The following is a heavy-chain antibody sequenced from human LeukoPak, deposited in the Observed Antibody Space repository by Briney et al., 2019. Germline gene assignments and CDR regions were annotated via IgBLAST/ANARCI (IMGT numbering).Heavy chain of an antibody. Sequence: VASVKVSCKASGYTFTSYDINWVRQATGQGLEWMGWINPNSGNTGYAQKFQGRVTMTRNTSISTAYMELSSLRSEDTAVYYCARRYDSSKNYYYYYMDVWGKGTTVTISS. CDR3: ARRYDSSKNYYYYYMDV. J-gene: IGHJ6*03. V-gene: IGHV1-8*01. D-gene: IGHD3-22*01. CDR2: INPNSGNT. CDR1: GYTFTSYD.